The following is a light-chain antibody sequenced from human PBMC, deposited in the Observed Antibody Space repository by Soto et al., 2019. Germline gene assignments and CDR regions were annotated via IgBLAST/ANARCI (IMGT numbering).Light chain of an antibody. CDR1: SSDVGGYNY. V-gene: IGLV2-14*01. CDR3: SSYTSSTTLSVV. J-gene: IGLJ2*01. CDR2: GVT. Sequence: QSALTQPASVSGSPGQSITISCTGTSSDVGGYNYVPWYQQHPGKAPKLMIYGVTNRPSGVSNRFSGSKSGNTASLTISGLQAEDEADYYCSSYTSSTTLSVVFGGGTKVTVL.